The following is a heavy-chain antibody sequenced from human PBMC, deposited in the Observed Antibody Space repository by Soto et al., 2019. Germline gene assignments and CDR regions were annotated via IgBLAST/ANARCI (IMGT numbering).Heavy chain of an antibody. Sequence: PGGSLRLSCTASGFTFGDYAMSWFRQAPGKGLEWVGFIRSKAYGGTTEYAASVKGRFTISRDDSKSIAYLQMNSLKTEDTAVYYCTRETGYVWDCSSTSCPSYGMDVWGQGTTVTVSS. J-gene: IGHJ6*02. D-gene: IGHD2-2*01. CDR2: IRSKAYGGTT. V-gene: IGHV3-49*03. CDR3: TRETGYVWDCSSTSCPSYGMDV. CDR1: GFTFGDYA.